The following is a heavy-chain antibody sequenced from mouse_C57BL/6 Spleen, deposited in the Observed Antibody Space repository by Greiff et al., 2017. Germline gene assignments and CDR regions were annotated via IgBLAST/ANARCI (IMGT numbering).Heavy chain of an antibody. CDR2: IYPGDGAT. CDR3: ARRYYYAMDY. CDR1: GYAFSSYW. V-gene: IGHV1-80*01. Sequence: QVQLKESGAELVKPGASVKISCKASGYAFSSYWMNWVKQRPGKGLEWIGQIYPGDGATNYNGKFKGKATLTADKSSSTAYMQLSSLTSEDSAVYFCARRYYYAMDYWGQGTSVTVSS. J-gene: IGHJ4*01.